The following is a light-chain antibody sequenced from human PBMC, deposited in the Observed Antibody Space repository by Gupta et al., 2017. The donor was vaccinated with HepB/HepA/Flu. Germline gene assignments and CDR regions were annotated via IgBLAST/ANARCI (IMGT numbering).Light chain of an antibody. Sequence: DIQITQAPSSLSASVGDRVTITCRASQSISSYLNWYQQKPGKVPKLLIYAASSLQSGVPSRFSGSGSGTDFTLTISSLQPEDFATYYCQQSYSTPPVTFGQGTRLEIE. CDR2: AAS. J-gene: IGKJ5*01. CDR3: QQSYSTPPVT. V-gene: IGKV1-39*01. CDR1: QSISSY.